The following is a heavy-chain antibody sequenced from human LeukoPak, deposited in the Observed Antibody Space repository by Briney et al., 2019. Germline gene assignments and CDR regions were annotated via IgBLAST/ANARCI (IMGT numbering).Heavy chain of an antibody. V-gene: IGHV4-59*01. J-gene: IGHJ3*02. CDR1: GGSISSYH. D-gene: IGHD4-23*01. Sequence: PSETLSLTCTVSGGSISSYHWSWIRQPPGKGLEWIGYIYYSGSTNYNPSLKSRVTISVDTSKNQFSLKLSSVTAADTAVYYCAREGTTVVTPSHAFDIWGQGTMVTVSS. CDR3: AREGTTVVTPSHAFDI. CDR2: IYYSGST.